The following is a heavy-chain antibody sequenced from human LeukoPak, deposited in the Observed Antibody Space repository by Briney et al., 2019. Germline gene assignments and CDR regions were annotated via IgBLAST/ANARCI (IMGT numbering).Heavy chain of an antibody. V-gene: IGHV3-15*01. J-gene: IGHJ5*02. D-gene: IGHD3-22*01. CDR3: ATDFYDST. Sequence: PGGSLRLSCAASGFTFSSYAMSWVRQAPGKGLEWVGRIRSNPDGGTIDYAAPVKGRFTLSRDDSKNTLYLQMNSLQTEDTAVYYCATDFYDSTWGQGTLVTVSS. CDR2: IRSNPDGGTI. CDR1: GFTFSSYA.